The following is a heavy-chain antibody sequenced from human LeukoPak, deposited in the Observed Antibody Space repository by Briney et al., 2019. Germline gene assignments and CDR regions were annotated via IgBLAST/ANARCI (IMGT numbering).Heavy chain of an antibody. D-gene: IGHD3-10*01. V-gene: IGHV3-48*01. J-gene: IGHJ4*02. CDR1: GFTFSSYS. CDR2: ISSSSSTI. CDR3: ARDLGFGEFYFDY. Sequence: GGSLRLSCAASGFTFSSYSMNWVRQAPGKGLEWVSYISSSSSTIYYADSVKGRFTISRDNAKNSLYLQMNSLRAEDTAVYYCARDLGFGEFYFDYWGQGTLVTVSS.